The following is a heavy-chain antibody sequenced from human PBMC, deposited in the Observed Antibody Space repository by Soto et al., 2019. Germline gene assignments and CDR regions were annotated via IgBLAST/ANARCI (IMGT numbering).Heavy chain of an antibody. CDR3: VRTIWDSSGWFFYY. CDR2: IYHSGST. CDR1: GGSISSGGYS. V-gene: IGHV4-30-2*01. D-gene: IGHD6-19*01. Sequence: SETLSLTCAVSGGSISSGGYSWSWIRQPPGKGLEWIGYIYHSGSTYYNPSLKSRVTISVDRSKNQFSLKLSSVTAADTAVYYCVRTIWDSSGWFFYYWGQGTLVTVSS. J-gene: IGHJ4*02.